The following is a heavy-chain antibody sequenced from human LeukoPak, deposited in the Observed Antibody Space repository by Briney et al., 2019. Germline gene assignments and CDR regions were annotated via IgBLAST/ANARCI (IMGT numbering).Heavy chain of an antibody. J-gene: IGHJ3*02. CDR1: GFTFNSYW. V-gene: IGHV3-74*01. D-gene: IGHD2-8*02. Sequence: GGSLRLSCVASGFTFNSYWIHWVRQAPGKGLVWVSRINSDETTTTYADSVKGRFTISRDNAKNMLYLQMNSLRAEDTAVYYCVRERVGFYSPGGFDIWGQGTMVTVS. CDR3: VRERVGFYSPGGFDI. CDR2: INSDETTT.